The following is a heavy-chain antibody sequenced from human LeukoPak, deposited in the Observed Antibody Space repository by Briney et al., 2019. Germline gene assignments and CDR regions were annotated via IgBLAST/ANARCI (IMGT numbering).Heavy chain of an antibody. CDR1: GYSISSGYY. CDR2: IYHSGST. CDR3: ARKTKRQLVRGWFDP. V-gene: IGHV4-38-2*01. D-gene: IGHD6-6*01. Sequence: SETLSLTCAVSGYSISSGYYWGWIRQPPGKGLEWIGSIYHSGSTYYNPSLKSRVTISVDTSKNQFSLKLSSVTAAGTAVYYCARKTKRQLVRGWFDPWGQGTLVTVSS. J-gene: IGHJ5*02.